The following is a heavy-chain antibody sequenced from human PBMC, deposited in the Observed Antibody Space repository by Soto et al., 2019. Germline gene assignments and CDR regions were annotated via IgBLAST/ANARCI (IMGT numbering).Heavy chain of an antibody. CDR3: ATYGMDV. CDR1: GGSISSYY. Sequence: SETLSLTCTVSGGSISSYYWSWIRQPPGKGLEWIGYIYYSGSTNYNPSLKSRVTISVDTSKNQFSLKLSSVTAADTAVYYCATYGMDVWGQGTTVTVSS. CDR2: IYYSGST. J-gene: IGHJ6*02. V-gene: IGHV4-59*01.